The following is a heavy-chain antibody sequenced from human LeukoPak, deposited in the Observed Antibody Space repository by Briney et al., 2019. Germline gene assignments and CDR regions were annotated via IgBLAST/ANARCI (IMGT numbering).Heavy chain of an antibody. CDR1: GYTFTSYG. Sequence: ASVKVSCKASGYTFTSYGISWVRQAPGQGLEWMGWISAYNGNTNYAQKLQGRVTMATDTSTSTAYMELRSLRSDDTAVYYCARDWKTYYYDSSGYCYGYWGQGTLVTVSS. J-gene: IGHJ4*02. CDR3: ARDWKTYYYDSSGYCYGY. V-gene: IGHV1-18*01. CDR2: ISAYNGNT. D-gene: IGHD3-22*01.